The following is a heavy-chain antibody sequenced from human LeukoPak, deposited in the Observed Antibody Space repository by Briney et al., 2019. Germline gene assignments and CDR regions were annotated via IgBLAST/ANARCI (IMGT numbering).Heavy chain of an antibody. Sequence: GGSLRLSCAASGFTFSSYGMHWVRQAPGKGLEWVAVIWYDGSNKYYADSAKGRFTISRDNSKNTLYLQMNSLRAEDTAVYYCAKDGSGSGSYYAYYFDYWGQGTLVTVSS. V-gene: IGHV3-33*06. J-gene: IGHJ4*02. CDR3: AKDGSGSGSYYAYYFDY. D-gene: IGHD3-10*01. CDR2: IWYDGSNK. CDR1: GFTFSSYG.